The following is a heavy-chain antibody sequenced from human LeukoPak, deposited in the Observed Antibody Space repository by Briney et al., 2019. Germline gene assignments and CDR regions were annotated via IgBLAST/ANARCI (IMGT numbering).Heavy chain of an antibody. D-gene: IGHD4-23*01. CDR2: INPNSGGT. V-gene: IGHV1-2*02. CDR3: ARDRTVVSSQYDAFDI. J-gene: IGHJ3*02. Sequence: ASVKVSCKASGYSFTTYGISWVRQAPGQGLEWMGWINPNSGGTNYAQKFQGRVTMTRDTSISTAYMELSRLRSDDTAVYYCARDRTVVSSQYDAFDIWGQGTMVTVSS. CDR1: GYSFTTYG.